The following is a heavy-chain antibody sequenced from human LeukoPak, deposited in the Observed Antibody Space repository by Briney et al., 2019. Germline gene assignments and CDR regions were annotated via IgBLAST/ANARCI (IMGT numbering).Heavy chain of an antibody. D-gene: IGHD3-3*01. J-gene: IGHJ4*02. Sequence: PSETLSLTCTVSGGSISSSSYYWGWIRQPPGKGLEWIGSIYYSGSTYYNPSLKSRVTISVDTSKNQFSLKLSSVTAEDTAVYYCAREDNFGVVNYWGQGTLVTVSS. CDR1: GGSISSSSYY. CDR3: AREDNFGVVNY. CDR2: IYYSGST. V-gene: IGHV4-39*07.